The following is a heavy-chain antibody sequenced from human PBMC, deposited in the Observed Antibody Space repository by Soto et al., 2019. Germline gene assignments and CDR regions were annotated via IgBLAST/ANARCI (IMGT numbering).Heavy chain of an antibody. J-gene: IGHJ4*02. CDR3: ARDFYYVDHGPRGGSPG. Sequence: GXSVTVAVTASGYPFTSYEMNWVRQAPGKGLAWIAYISSGGNSRYYADSVKGRFTISRDNAKNSLFLQMSGLGADDTGVYYCARDFYYVDHGPRGGSPGWGQGTQVTVSS. CDR1: GYPFTSYE. CDR2: ISSGGNSR. V-gene: IGHV3-48*03. D-gene: IGHD3-16*01.